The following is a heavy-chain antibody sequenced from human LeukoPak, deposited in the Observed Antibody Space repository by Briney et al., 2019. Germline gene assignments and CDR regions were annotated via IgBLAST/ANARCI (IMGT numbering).Heavy chain of an antibody. D-gene: IGHD3/OR15-3a*01. CDR3: ARDKDWLLYDY. Sequence: PGGSLRLSCAASGFTFSNYWMTWVRQAPGKGLVWVSRIKTDGTTTTYADSVKGRFTISRDNAKNTLYLQMNSLRVEDTAVYYCARDKDWLLYDYWGQGTLVTVSS. CDR1: GFTFSNYW. V-gene: IGHV3-74*03. J-gene: IGHJ4*02. CDR2: IKTDGTTT.